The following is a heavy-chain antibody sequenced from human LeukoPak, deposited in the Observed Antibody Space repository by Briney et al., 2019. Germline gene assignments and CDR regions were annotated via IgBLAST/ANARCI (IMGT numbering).Heavy chain of an antibody. J-gene: IGHJ4*02. CDR2: IYYSGST. CDR1: GGSISSYY. V-gene: IGHV4-59*01. Sequence: PSETLSLTCTVSGGSISSYYWSWIRQPPGKGLEWIGYIYYSGSTNYNPSLKSRVTISVDTSKNQFSLKLNSVTAADTAVYYCARAFYNSGTYPFDYWGQGTLVTVSS. CDR3: ARAFYNSGTYPFDY. D-gene: IGHD3-10*01.